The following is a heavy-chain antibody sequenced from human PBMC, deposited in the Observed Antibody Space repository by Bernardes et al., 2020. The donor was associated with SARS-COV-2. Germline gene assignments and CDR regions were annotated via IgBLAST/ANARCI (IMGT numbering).Heavy chain of an antibody. D-gene: IGHD3-10*01. CDR2: IYYSGTT. Sequence: SETLSLTCTVSGGSIGSYYWAWIRQPPGKGLEWIGYIYYSGTTNYKPSLKSRVTISVDRSQNQFSLNLSSLTPADTAVYYCARDLSHLVRRGFDLWGRGTLVTVSS. CDR1: GGSIGSYY. J-gene: IGHJ2*01. CDR3: ARDLSHLVRRGFDL. V-gene: IGHV4-59*01.